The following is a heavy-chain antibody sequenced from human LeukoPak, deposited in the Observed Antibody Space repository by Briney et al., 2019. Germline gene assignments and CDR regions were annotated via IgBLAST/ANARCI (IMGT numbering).Heavy chain of an antibody. CDR1: GGSISSYY. CDR3: ARGIDFWSGPMNYYYYMDV. Sequence: SETLSLTCTVSGGSISSYYWSWIRQPPGKGLEWIGYIYYSGSTNYNPSLKSRVTISVDTSKNQFSLKLSSVTAADTAVYYCARGIDFWSGPMNYYYYMDVWGKGTTVTVSS. J-gene: IGHJ6*03. CDR2: IYYSGST. V-gene: IGHV4-59*01. D-gene: IGHD3-3*01.